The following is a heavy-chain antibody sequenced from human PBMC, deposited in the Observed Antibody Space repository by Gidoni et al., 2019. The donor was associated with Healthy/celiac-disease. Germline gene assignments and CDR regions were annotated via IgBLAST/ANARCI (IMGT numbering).Heavy chain of an antibody. CDR1: GGSCSGYY. D-gene: IGHD3-16*02. CDR3: ARDRRVITFGGVIVPTRFDY. CDR2: INHSGST. Sequence: QVQLQQWGAGLLKPSETLSPTCAVYGGSCSGYYWSWIRQPPGKGLEWIGEINHSGSTNYNPSLKSRVTISVDTSKNQFSLKLSSVTAADTAVYYCARDRRVITFGGVIVPTRFDYWGQGTLVTVSS. V-gene: IGHV4-34*01. J-gene: IGHJ4*02.